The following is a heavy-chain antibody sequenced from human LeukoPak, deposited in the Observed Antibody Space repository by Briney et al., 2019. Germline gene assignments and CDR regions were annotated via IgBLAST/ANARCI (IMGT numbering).Heavy chain of an antibody. D-gene: IGHD6-6*01. CDR1: GYSFTTYW. V-gene: IGHV5-51*01. CDR3: ARRGSRSSGVYYGLDV. J-gene: IGHJ6*02. Sequence: GESLKISGKGSGYSFTTYWIGWVRQMPGKGLDWMGFIYPDDSETRYSPSFQGQVTISADKSSSTAYVQRTSLKASDSAMYYCARRGSRSSGVYYGLDVWGQGTTVTVSS. CDR2: IYPDDSET.